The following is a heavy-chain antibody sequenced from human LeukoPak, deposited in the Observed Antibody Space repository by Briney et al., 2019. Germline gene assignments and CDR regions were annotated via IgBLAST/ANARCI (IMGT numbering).Heavy chain of an antibody. CDR3: ARSTYYFDY. J-gene: IGHJ4*02. Sequence: PGGSLRLSCAASGFTFSDYWMSWVRQAPGKGLEWVANIKQDGSEKYYVDSVKGRFAISRDDARNSLYLRMNSLRAEDTAVCYCARSTYYFDYWGQGTLVTVSS. CDR2: IKQDGSEK. CDR1: GFTFSDYW. D-gene: IGHD2-2*01. V-gene: IGHV3-7*01.